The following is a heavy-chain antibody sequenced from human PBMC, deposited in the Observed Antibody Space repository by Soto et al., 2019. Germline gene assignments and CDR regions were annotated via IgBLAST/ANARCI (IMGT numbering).Heavy chain of an antibody. CDR3: AVYGDYGRYFDY. V-gene: IGHV1-46*01. J-gene: IGHJ4*02. D-gene: IGHD4-17*01. CDR1: GYTFTSYD. CDR2: INPSGGST. Sequence: ASVKVSCKASGYTFTSYDINWVRQAPGQGLEWMGIINPSGGSTSYAQKFQGRVTMTRDTSTSTVYMELSSLRSEDTAVYYCAVYGDYGRYFDYWGQGTLVTVSS.